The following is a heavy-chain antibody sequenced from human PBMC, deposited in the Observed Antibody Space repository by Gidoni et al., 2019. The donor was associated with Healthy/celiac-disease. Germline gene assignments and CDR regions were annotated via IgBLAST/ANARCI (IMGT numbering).Heavy chain of an antibody. CDR3: ITHYYDSSGYSPLY. CDR2: INSKTDGGTT. CDR1: GFPFIHAW. V-gene: IGHV3-15*05. Sequence: EVQLVESGGGLVKPGGSLRLSCAASGFPFIHAWMSWVRQAPGRGLEWVGRINSKTDGGTTDYAAPVKDRFTISRDDSKNTLYLQMNSLKIEDTAVYYCITHYYDSSGYSPLYWGQGTLVTVSS. D-gene: IGHD3-22*01. J-gene: IGHJ4*02.